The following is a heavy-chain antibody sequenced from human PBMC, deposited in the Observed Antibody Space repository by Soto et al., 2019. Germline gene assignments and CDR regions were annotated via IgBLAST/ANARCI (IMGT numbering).Heavy chain of an antibody. V-gene: IGHV4-31*03. CDR1: GGSISSGGYY. J-gene: IGHJ4*02. D-gene: IGHD2-15*01. Sequence: QVQLQESGPGLVKPSQTLSLTCTVSGGSISSGGYYWSWIRQHPGKGLEWIGYIYYSGSTYYNPSLNRRVTISVDTSKNQFSLKLSSVTAADTAVYYCARNPLGYCSGGSCYGSPGPFDYWGQGTLVTVSS. CDR3: ARNPLGYCSGGSCYGSPGPFDY. CDR2: IYYSGST.